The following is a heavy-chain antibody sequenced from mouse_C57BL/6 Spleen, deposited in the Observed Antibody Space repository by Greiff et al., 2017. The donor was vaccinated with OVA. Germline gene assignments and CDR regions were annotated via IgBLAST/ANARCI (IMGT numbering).Heavy chain of an antibody. Sequence: QVQLQQSGPELVKPGASVKISCTASGYAFSSSWMNWVKQRPGKGLEWIGRIYPGDGDTNYNGKFKGKATLTADKSSSTAYMQLSSLTSEDSAVSFCARSYYCGPYCALDGWGKGTTVTVSS. D-gene: IGHD1-1*01. CDR3: ARSYYCGPYCALDG. CDR2: IYPGDGDT. V-gene: IGHV1-82*01. J-gene: IGHJ4*01. CDR1: GYAFSSSW.